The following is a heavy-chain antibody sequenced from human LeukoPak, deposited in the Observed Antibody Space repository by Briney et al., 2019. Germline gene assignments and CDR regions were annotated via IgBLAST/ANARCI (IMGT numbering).Heavy chain of an antibody. CDR1: GFTVSSNY. V-gene: IGHV3-53*01. Sequence: GGSLRLSCAASGFTVSSNYMSWVRQAPGKGLEWVSVIYSGGSTYYADSVKGRFTISRDNSKNTRYLQMNSLKTEDTALYYCTRRSYVALDIWGQGTMVTVSP. J-gene: IGHJ3*02. CDR2: IYSGGST. D-gene: IGHD3-10*02. CDR3: TRRSYVALDI.